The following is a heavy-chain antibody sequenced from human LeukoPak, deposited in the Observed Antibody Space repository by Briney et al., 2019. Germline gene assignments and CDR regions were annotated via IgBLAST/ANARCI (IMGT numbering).Heavy chain of an antibody. D-gene: IGHD4-17*01. J-gene: IGHJ4*02. V-gene: IGHV3-23*01. Sequence: GGSLRLSCAASGFTFSSYGMSWVRQAPGKGLEWVSGISGGGVSTYYADSVKGRFTISRDNSKNTLYLQMNSLRAEDTAVYYCARGRDYGDSSGYWGQGTLVTVSS. CDR1: GFTFSSYG. CDR3: ARGRDYGDSSGY. CDR2: ISGGGVST.